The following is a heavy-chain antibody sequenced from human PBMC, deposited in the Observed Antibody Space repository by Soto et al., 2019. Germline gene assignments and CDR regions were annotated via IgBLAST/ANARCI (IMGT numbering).Heavy chain of an antibody. CDR1: GGSVSSGSYY. D-gene: IGHD1-1*01. V-gene: IGHV4-34*01. CDR3: ARLARGTATTVVDAFDI. Sequence: SETLSLTCAVYGGSVSSGSYYWSWIRQPPGKGLEWIAEISHSGRIHFNPSLKSRVTISVDTSKNQFSLKMSSVTAADTALYYCARLARGTATTVVDAFDIWGQGTMVTVSS. CDR2: ISHSGRI. J-gene: IGHJ3*02.